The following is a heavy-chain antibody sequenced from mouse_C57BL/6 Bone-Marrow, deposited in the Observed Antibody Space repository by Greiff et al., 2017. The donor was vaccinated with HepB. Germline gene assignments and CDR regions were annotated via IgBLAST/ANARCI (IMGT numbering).Heavy chain of an antibody. CDR3: ARGDHWYFDV. CDR1: GYTFTDYY. Sequence: VQLQQSGPELVKPGASVKISCKASGYTFTDYYMNWVKQSHGKSLEWIGDINPNNGGTSYNQKFKGKATLTVDKSSSTAYMELRSLPSEDSAVYYCARGDHWYFDVWGTGTTVTVSS. J-gene: IGHJ1*03. CDR2: INPNNGGT. V-gene: IGHV1-26*01.